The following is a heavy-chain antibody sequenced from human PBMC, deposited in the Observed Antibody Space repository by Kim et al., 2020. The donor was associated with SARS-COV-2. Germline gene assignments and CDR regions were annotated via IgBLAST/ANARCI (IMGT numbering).Heavy chain of an antibody. CDR1: GFIFSNHA. D-gene: IGHD3-16*01. J-gene: IGHJ2*01. V-gene: IGHV3-23*01. CDR3: AKVLPTLPNWYFDL. CDR2: ISSGGETT. Sequence: GGSLRLSCAASGFIFSNHAMTWVRRAPGKGLEWVSAISSGGETTHHADSVEGRFTISRDSSNNTLYLQMNSVKVEDAAVYYCAKVLPTLPNWYFDLWGR.